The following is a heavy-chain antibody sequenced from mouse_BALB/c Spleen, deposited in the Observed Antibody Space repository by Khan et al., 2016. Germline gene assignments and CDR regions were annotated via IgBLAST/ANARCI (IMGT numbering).Heavy chain of an antibody. J-gene: IGHJ3*01. CDR2: INPDSYTI. CDR3: SSAGYYGYLAY. V-gene: IGHV4-1*02. Sequence: EVKLLESGGGLVHPGGSLKLSCAASGFAFSSYWMSWVRQAPGQGLEWIGEINPDSYTINYTPSLKDKFIISRDNAKNTPYLQMSNVRSEATALYYCSSAGYYGYLAYWGQGTLVPVSA. D-gene: IGHD1-1*01. CDR1: GFAFSSYW.